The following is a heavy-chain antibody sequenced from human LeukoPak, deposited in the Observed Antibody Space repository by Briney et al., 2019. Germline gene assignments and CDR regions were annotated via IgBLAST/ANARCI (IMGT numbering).Heavy chain of an antibody. D-gene: IGHD3-10*01. J-gene: IGHJ6*04. V-gene: IGHV1-69*13. CDR1: GGTFSSYA. CDR3: ARDSTTMVRGINYYYGMDV. Sequence: SVKVSCKASGGTFSSYAISWVRQVPGQGLEWMGGIIPIFGTANYAQKFQGRVTITADESTSTAYMELSSLRSEDTAVYYCARDSTTMVRGINYYYGMDVWGKGTTVTVSS. CDR2: IIPIFGTA.